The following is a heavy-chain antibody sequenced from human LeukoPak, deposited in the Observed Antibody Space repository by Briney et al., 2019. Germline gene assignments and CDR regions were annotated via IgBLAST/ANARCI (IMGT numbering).Heavy chain of an antibody. CDR2: IYSGGST. CDR1: GFTVSSNY. CDR3: ARGAPPDYFDY. J-gene: IGHJ4*02. V-gene: IGHV3-53*04. Sequence: GGSLRLSCAASGFTVSSNYMSWVRQAPGKGLEWVSVIYSGGSTYYADSVKGRFTISRHNSKNTLYLQMNCLRAEDTAVYYCARGAPPDYFDYWGQGTLVTVSS.